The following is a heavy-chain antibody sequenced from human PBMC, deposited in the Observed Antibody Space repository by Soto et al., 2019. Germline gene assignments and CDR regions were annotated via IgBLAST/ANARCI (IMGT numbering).Heavy chain of an antibody. CDR1: GFTFSSYG. V-gene: IGHV3-33*01. D-gene: IGHD5-12*01. J-gene: IGHJ3*02. CDR2: IWYDGSNK. CDR3: ARGGYGRQRGAVDI. Sequence: GGSLRLSCAASGFTFSSYGMHRVRQAPGKGLEWVAVIWYDGSNKYYADSVKGRFTISRDNSKNTLYLQMNSLRAEDTAVYYCARGGYGRQRGAVDIWGQGTMVTVSS.